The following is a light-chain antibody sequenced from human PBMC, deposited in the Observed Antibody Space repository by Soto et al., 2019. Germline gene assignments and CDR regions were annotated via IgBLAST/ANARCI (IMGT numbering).Light chain of an antibody. V-gene: IGKV1-5*03. Sequence: DIQMTQSPSTLSGSVGDRVTITCRASQTINSWLAWYQQKPGKAPKLLIYNASTLKSGVPSRFSGSGSGTEFTLTISRLQPDDFATYYCQHYNSYSEAFGQGTKVDIK. CDR2: NAS. CDR1: QTINSW. J-gene: IGKJ1*01. CDR3: QHYNSYSEA.